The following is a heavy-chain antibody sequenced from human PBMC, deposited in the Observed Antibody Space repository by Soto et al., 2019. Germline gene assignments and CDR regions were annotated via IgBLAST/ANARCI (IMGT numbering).Heavy chain of an antibody. CDR3: ARESEDLTSNLDY. CDR1: GFTFSSYG. J-gene: IGHJ4*02. V-gene: IGHV3-33*01. CDR2: IWHDGGNK. Sequence: GGSLRLSCAASGFTFSSYGMHWVRQAPGKGLEWVAFIWHDGGNKFYAESVKGRFTISRDNSKNTLYLEMNSLRAEDTAVYYCARESEDLTSNLDYWGQGTLVTVSS.